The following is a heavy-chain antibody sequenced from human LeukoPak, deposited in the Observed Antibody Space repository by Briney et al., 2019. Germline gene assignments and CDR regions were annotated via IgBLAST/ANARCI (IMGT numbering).Heavy chain of an antibody. Sequence: ASVNVSFKASGYTFTDYYIHWVRQAPGQGLEWMGRINPNSGDTNYPQRFQGRVTMTRETSITTVYMELSRLRSDDTAMYYCARIVRTAYCGGDCFPWGQGTLVTVSS. J-gene: IGHJ5*02. V-gene: IGHV1-2*06. CDR1: GYTFTDYY. CDR2: INPNSGDT. D-gene: IGHD2-21*02. CDR3: ARIVRTAYCGGDCFP.